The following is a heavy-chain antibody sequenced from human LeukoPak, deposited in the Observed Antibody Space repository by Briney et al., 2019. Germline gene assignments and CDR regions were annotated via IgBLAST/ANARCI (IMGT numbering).Heavy chain of an antibody. D-gene: IGHD1-26*01. CDR3: AKGYIVGATLDY. CDR1: GFTFSSYG. Sequence: GGSLRLSCAASGFTFSSYGMHWVRQAPGKGLEWVAVISYDGSNKYYADSVKGRFTISRDNSKNTLYLQMNSLRAEDTAVYYCAKGYIVGATLDYWGQGTLVTVSS. J-gene: IGHJ4*02. V-gene: IGHV3-30*18. CDR2: ISYDGSNK.